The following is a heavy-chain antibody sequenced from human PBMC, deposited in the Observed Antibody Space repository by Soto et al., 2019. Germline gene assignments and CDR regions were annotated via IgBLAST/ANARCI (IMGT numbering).Heavy chain of an antibody. CDR1: GGTFSSYA. J-gene: IGHJ6*02. CDR3: ARERFPAMEYYYYYGMDV. V-gene: IGHV1-69*13. Sequence: SVKVSCKASGGTFSSYAISWVRQAPGQGLEWMGGIIPIFGTANYAQKFQGRVTITADESTSTAYMELSSLRSEDTAVYYCARERFPAMEYYYYYGMDVWGQGTTVTVSS. D-gene: IGHD5-18*01. CDR2: IIPIFGTA.